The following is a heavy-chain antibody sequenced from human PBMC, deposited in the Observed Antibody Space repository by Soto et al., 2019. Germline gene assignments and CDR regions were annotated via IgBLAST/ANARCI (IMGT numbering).Heavy chain of an antibody. CDR1: GGTFSGYA. V-gene: IGHV1-69*01. Sequence: QAQLMQSGAEVKKPGSSVKVSCKASGGTFSGYAISWVRQAPGQGLEWMGGIVPLLGITNYAQKFQGRITIAADESTGTAYMDLRSLRSEDTAVYYCARDPRSITGTTSSEDFQHWGQGTPGQRLL. J-gene: IGHJ1*01. D-gene: IGHD1-20*01. CDR3: ARDPRSITGTTSSEDFQH. CDR2: IVPLLGIT.